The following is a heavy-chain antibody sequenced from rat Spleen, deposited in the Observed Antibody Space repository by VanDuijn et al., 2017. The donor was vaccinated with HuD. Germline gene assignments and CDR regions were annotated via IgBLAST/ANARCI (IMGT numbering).Heavy chain of an antibody. CDR2: ISYEGSRT. CDR3: TRENWVFDY. Sequence: EVQLVESGGGLVQPGRSMKLSCAASGLSFSNYDMAWVRQAPKKGLEWVASISYEGSRTYYGDSVKGRFTISRDNAKSTLYLQMNSLRSEDTATYYCTRENWVFDYWGQGVMVTVSS. J-gene: IGHJ2*01. CDR1: GLSFSNYD. D-gene: IGHD5-1*01. V-gene: IGHV5-22*01.